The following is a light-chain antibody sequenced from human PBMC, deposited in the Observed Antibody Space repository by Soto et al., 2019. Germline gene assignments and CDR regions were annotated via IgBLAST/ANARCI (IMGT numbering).Light chain of an antibody. Sequence: QSVLTPPPSGSGAPGQTVTISCTGSGSNIGAISDVHCYQHLPGTVPKLLICGNTNRHSGVPDRFSGSKSGTSASLGITGLQAEDEADYYCQSYGGTLSPCVFGTGTKVTVL. J-gene: IGLJ1*01. V-gene: IGLV1-40*01. CDR1: GSNIGAISD. CDR2: GNT. CDR3: QSYGGTLSPCV.